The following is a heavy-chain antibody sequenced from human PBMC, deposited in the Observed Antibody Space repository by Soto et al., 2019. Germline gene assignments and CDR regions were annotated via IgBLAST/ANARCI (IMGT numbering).Heavy chain of an antibody. CDR2: IYPGDSDT. J-gene: IGHJ4*02. CDR3: ARPVSTSLTGWYFDY. V-gene: IGHV5-51*01. D-gene: IGHD3-9*01. Sequence: GESLKISCKGSGYTFTRYWIGWLRQMPGKGLEWMGIIYPGDSDTKYSPSFQGQVTFSADTSISTAYLQWSSLKASDTAMYYCARPVSTSLTGWYFDYWGQGTLVTVSS. CDR1: GYTFTRYW.